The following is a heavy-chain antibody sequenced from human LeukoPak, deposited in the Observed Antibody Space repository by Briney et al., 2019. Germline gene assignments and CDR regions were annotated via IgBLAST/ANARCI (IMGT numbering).Heavy chain of an antibody. J-gene: IGHJ5*02. CDR3: ARRIAVAGTYWFDP. V-gene: IGHV3-43*02. CDR2: ISGDGGST. D-gene: IGHD6-19*01. CDR1: GFTFDDYA. Sequence: GGSLRLSCAASGFTFDDYAMHWVRQAPGKGLEWVSLISGDGGSTYYADSVKGRFTISRDNSKDSLYLQMNSLRDEDTAVYYCARRIAVAGTYWFDPWGQGTLVTVSS.